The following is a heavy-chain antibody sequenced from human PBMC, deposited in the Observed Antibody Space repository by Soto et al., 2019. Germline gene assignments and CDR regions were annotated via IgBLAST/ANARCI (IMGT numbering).Heavy chain of an antibody. V-gene: IGHV1-69*13. CDR3: ARVGGVGAPPGADY. CDR2: VIPILGQA. J-gene: IGHJ4*02. Sequence: GASLKVSCKASGGIFSSYAISWLRQAPGQGLEWMGAVIPILGQAYYAQNLQDRVTITADESTRTAYMELSSLRSEDTAVYFCARVGGVGAPPGADYWGQGTLVTVSS. D-gene: IGHD1-26*01. CDR1: GGIFSSYA.